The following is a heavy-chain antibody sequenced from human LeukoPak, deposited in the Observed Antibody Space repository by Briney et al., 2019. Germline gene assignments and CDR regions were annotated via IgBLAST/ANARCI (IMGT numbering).Heavy chain of an antibody. CDR1: GSTFSNHA. CDR2: ISLDGNNK. J-gene: IGHJ5*02. V-gene: IGHV3-30*04. Sequence: GGSLRLSCAASGSTFSNHAMHWVRQAPGKGLEWMSLISLDGNNKYYTDSVKGRVSISRDNSRDTLYLQMSSLRPEDTALYYCARDPGYQKVLGWFDPWGQGTLVTVSS. D-gene: IGHD2-2*01. CDR3: ARDPGYQKVLGWFDP.